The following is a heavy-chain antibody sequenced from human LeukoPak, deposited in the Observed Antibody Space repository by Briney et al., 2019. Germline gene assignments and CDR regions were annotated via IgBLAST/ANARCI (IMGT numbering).Heavy chain of an antibody. CDR1: GGTFSSYA. D-gene: IGHD2-2*02. CDR3: ASSYCSSTSCYRNWFDP. CDR2: IIPILGIA. J-gene: IGHJ5*02. Sequence: ASVKVSCKASGGTFSSYAISWVRQAHGQGLEWMGRIIPILGIANYAQKFQGRVTITADKSTSTAYMELSSLRSEDTAVYYCASSYCSSTSCYRNWFDPWGQGTLVTVSS. V-gene: IGHV1-69*04.